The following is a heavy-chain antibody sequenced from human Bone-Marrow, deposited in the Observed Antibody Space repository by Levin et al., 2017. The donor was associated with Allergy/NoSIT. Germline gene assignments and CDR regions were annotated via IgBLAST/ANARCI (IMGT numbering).Heavy chain of an antibody. CDR1: GGSINSINW. D-gene: IGHD3-10*01. CDR3: ATRPRVLLWLGELSHFDY. J-gene: IGHJ4*02. Sequence: SGGSLRLSCAVSGGSINSINWWSWVRQPPGKGLEWIGEIYHSGGTNYSPSLKSRVTISVDRSKNHFSLNLRSVTAADTALYYCATRPRVLLWLGELSHFDYWGQGILVTVSS. V-gene: IGHV4-4*02. CDR2: IYHSGGT.